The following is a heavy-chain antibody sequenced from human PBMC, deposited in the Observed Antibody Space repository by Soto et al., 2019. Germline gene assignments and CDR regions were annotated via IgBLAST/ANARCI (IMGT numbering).Heavy chain of an antibody. J-gene: IGHJ3*02. Sequence: QVQLQESGPGLVKPSQTLSLTCTFSGGTISSGGYYWSWIHQHPGKGLEWIGYIYYSGSTYYNPSLKSRVTISVDTSQNQFSLKLSSVTAADTAVYYCARGSTVTTHEDAFDIWGQGTMVTVSS. CDR3: ARGSTVTTHEDAFDI. D-gene: IGHD4-17*01. V-gene: IGHV4-31*03. CDR2: IYYSGST. CDR1: GGTISSGGYY.